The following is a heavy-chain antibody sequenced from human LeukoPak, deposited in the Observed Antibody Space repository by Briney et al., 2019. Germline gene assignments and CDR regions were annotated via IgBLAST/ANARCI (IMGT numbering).Heavy chain of an antibody. CDR3: ATDSFDYYDSSGQGMADY. J-gene: IGHJ4*02. CDR2: IYYSGST. D-gene: IGHD3-22*01. Sequence: SETLSLTCTVSGGSLSSSSYYWGWIRQPPGKGLEWIGSIYYSGSTYYNPSLKSRVTISVDTSKNQFSLKLSSVTAADTAVYYCATDSFDYYDSSGQGMADYWGQGTLVTVSS. CDR1: GGSLSSSSYY. V-gene: IGHV4-39*07.